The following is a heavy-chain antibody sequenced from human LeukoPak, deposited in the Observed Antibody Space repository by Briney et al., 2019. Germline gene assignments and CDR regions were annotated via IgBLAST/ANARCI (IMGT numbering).Heavy chain of an antibody. CDR1: GYTFTSYG. CDR3: ARERSRDQPPCMDV. V-gene: IGHV1-18*01. J-gene: IGHJ6*02. Sequence: GASVKVSCKASGYTFTSYGISWVRQAPGQGLEWMGWISAYNGNTNYAQKLQGRVTMTTDTSTSTAYMELRSLRSDDTAVYYCARERSRDQPPCMDVWGQGTTVTVSS. D-gene: IGHD2-2*01. CDR2: ISAYNGNT.